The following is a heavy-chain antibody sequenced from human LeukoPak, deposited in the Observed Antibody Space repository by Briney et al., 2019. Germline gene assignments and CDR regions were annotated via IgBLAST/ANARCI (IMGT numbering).Heavy chain of an antibody. CDR2: MNPNSGNT. CDR1: GYTFTSYD. CDR3: ARVGGYCSGGSRYSIGY. Sequence: ASVKVSCKASGYTFTSYDINWVRQATGQGLEWMGWMNPNSGNTGYAQKFQGRVTITRNTSISTTYMELSGLRSEDTAVYYCARVGGYCSGGSRYSIGYWGQGTLVTVSS. V-gene: IGHV1-8*03. J-gene: IGHJ4*02. D-gene: IGHD2-15*01.